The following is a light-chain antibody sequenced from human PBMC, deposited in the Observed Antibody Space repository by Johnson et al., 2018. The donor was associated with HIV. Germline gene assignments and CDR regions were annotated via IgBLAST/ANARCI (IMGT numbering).Light chain of an antibody. J-gene: IGLJ1*01. V-gene: IGLV3-1*01. CDR3: GIWDSSLSAYF. CDR1: KLGDKY. Sequence: VLTQPPSVSVSPGQTASITCSGDKLGDKYACWYQQKPGQSPVLVIYQDSKRPSGIPDRFSGSKSGTSATLGITGLQTGAGDDYCCGIWDSSLSAYFFGTGTKVTVL. CDR2: QDS.